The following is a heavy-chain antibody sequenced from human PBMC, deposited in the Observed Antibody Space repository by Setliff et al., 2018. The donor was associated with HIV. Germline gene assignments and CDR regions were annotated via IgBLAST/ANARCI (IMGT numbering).Heavy chain of an antibody. D-gene: IGHD6-13*01. CDR2: IYTSGST. CDR1: GGSISSGTSY. CDR3: ARGLPRRHSFIAAAGGFYYYGMDV. Sequence: PSETLSLTCTVSGGSISSGTSYWSWIRQPAEKGLEWIGRIYTSGSTNYNPSLKSRVSISVDTSKNRFSLKLSSVTAADTAVYYCARGLPRRHSFIAAAGGFYYYGMDVWGQGTTVTVSS. V-gene: IGHV4-61*02. J-gene: IGHJ6*02.